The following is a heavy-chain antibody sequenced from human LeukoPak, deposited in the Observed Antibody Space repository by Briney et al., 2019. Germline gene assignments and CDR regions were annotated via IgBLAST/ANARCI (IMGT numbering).Heavy chain of an antibody. D-gene: IGHD6-13*01. Sequence: GLEWVAVISYDGSNKYYVDSVKGRFTISRDNARNSLYLQMNSLRAEDTAVYYCASGRQLGYWGQGTLVTVSS. V-gene: IGHV3-33*05. CDR2: ISYDGSNK. CDR3: ASGRQLGY. J-gene: IGHJ4*02.